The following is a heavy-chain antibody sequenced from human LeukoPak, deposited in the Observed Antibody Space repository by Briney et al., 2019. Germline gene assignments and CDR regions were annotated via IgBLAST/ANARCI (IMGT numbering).Heavy chain of an antibody. D-gene: IGHD1-1*01. CDR1: GFTFSSDA. V-gene: IGHV3-23*01. J-gene: IGHJ4*02. Sequence: PGGSLRLSCAASGFTFSSDAMSWVRQAPEKGLEWVSTISGSGGSTYYADSVKGRFTISRDNSKNTLYLQMNSLRAEDTAVYHCARALTTRYFDYWGQGTLVTVSS. CDR3: ARALTTRYFDY. CDR2: ISGSGGST.